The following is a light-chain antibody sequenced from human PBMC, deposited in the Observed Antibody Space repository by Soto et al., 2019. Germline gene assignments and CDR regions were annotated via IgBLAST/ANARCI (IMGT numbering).Light chain of an antibody. J-gene: IGKJ3*01. CDR3: QQYDNRPFT. Sequence: EIVLTQSPGTLSLSPGEGATLPCRASQSVSSSYLAWYQQKPGQAPRLLIYGVSGRATGIPDRFSGSGSGTDFTLTISSLQPEDNATYYCQQYDNRPFTFGPGTKVDVK. CDR2: GVS. V-gene: IGKV3-20*01. CDR1: QSVSSSY.